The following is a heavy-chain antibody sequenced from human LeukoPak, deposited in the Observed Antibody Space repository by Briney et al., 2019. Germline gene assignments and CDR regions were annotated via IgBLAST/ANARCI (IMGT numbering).Heavy chain of an antibody. CDR2: IGTASDT. J-gene: IGHJ6*03. CDR3: ARGPPRGKYYYMDV. Sequence: GGSLRLSCAASGFTFSSFDMHCVRHPTVHGLEWVSTIGTASDTYYPGSVEGRFTLSRDNAKNYLYLQMNSLTAGDTAVYYCARGPPRGKYYYMDVWGKGTTVTVSS. CDR1: GFTFSSFD. V-gene: IGHV3-13*01. D-gene: IGHD1-1*01.